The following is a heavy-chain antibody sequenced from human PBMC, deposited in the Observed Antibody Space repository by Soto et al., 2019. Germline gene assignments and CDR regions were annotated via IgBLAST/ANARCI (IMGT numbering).Heavy chain of an antibody. CDR1: GYTSTAYP. CDR3: ARKDYYGAGIYYFDH. CDR2: INVANGDT. J-gene: IGHJ4*02. D-gene: IGHD3-10*01. V-gene: IGHV1-3*01. Sequence: VQLVQSGAEVKKPGASVKVSCKASGYTSTAYPMHWVRQAPGQRREWMGWINVANGDTGYSQKFQGRVTVTRDTSASTVYMELSSLTSEDTDVYYCARKDYYGAGIYYFDHWGQGTLVTVSS.